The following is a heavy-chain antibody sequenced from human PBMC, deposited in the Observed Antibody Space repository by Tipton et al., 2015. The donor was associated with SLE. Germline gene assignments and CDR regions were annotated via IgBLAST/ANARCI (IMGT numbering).Heavy chain of an antibody. V-gene: IGHV4-38-2*01. D-gene: IGHD6-6*01. J-gene: IGHJ4*02. CDR2: IYHTWNT. CDR1: GYSVSSGYY. CDR3: ARGDLMASRPFDY. Sequence: GLVKPSETLSLTCAVSGYSVSSGYYWAWLRQPPGGGLEWIGSIYHTWNTYYNPSLKSRVIISVATSKNQFSLRVNSVTAADTAVYYCARGDLMASRPFDYWGQGTLVTVSS.